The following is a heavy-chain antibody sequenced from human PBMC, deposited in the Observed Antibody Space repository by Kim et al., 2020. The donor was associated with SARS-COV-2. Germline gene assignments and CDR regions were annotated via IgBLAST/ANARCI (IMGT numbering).Heavy chain of an antibody. CDR2: IYYSGST. V-gene: IGHV4-31*03. D-gene: IGHD3-10*01. J-gene: IGHJ4*02. CDR3: ARAPPLWFGESPSCYFDY. Sequence: SETLSLTCTVSGGSISSGGYYWSWIRQHPGKGLEWIGYIYYSGSTYYNPSLKSRVTISVDTSKNQFSLKLSSVTAADTAVYYCARAPPLWFGESPSCYFDYWGQGTLVTVSS. CDR1: GGSISSGGYY.